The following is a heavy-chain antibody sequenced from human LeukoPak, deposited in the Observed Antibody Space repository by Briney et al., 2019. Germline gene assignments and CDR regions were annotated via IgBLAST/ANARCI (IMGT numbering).Heavy chain of an antibody. CDR1: GGSVSSGSYY. CDR3: ARGAVAANWFDP. J-gene: IGHJ5*02. D-gene: IGHD6-19*01. CDR2: IYYSGST. V-gene: IGHV4-61*01. Sequence: SETLSLTCTVSGGSVSSGSYYWSWIRQPSGKGLEWIGYIYYSGSTNYNPSLKSRVTISVDTSKNQFSLKLSSVTAADTAVYYCARGAVAANWFDPWGQGTLVTVSS.